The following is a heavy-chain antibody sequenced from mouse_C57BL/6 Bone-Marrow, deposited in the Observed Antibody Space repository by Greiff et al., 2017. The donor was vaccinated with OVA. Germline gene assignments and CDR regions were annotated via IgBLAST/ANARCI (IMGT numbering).Heavy chain of an antibody. CDR3: ARGESFWFFYYAMDY. D-gene: IGHD1-3*01. Sequence: QVQLQQPGAELVKPGASVKMSCKASGYTFTSYWITWVKQRPGQGLEWIGDIYPGSGSTNYNEKFKSKATLTVDKSSSTAYMQLSSLTSEDSAVYYCARGESFWFFYYAMDYWGQGTSVTVSS. J-gene: IGHJ4*01. V-gene: IGHV1-55*01. CDR2: IYPGSGST. CDR1: GYTFTSYW.